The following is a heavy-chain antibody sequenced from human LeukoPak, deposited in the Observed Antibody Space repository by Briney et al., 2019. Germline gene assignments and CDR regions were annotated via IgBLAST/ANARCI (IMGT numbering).Heavy chain of an antibody. Sequence: ASVKVSCKASGYTFTSYDINWVRQATGQGLEWMGWMNPNSGNTGYAQKFQGRVTITRDTSASTAYMELSSLRSEDTAVYYCATNWGYVDYWGQGTLVTVSS. CDR3: ATNWGYVDY. V-gene: IGHV1-8*01. CDR2: MNPNSGNT. D-gene: IGHD7-27*01. CDR1: GYTFTSYD. J-gene: IGHJ4*02.